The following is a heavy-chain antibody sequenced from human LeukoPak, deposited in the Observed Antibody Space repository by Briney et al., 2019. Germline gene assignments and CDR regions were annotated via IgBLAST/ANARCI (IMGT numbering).Heavy chain of an antibody. J-gene: IGHJ4*02. CDR2: LYNGVSGT. D-gene: IGHD3-3*01. V-gene: IGHV4-39*07. CDR3: VRIFGVLRRDYYFDY. CDR1: GDSISDPSHC. Sequence: SETLSLTCTVSGDSISDPSHCWVWIRQSPGTGLEWIGSLYNGVSGTYYNPSLKSRITISPDTSKNQFSLSLSSVTDADTAIYCCVRIFGVLRRDYYFDYWGQGSLVTVSS.